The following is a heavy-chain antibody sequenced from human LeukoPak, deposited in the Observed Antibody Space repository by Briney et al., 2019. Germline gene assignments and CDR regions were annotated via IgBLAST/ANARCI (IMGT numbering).Heavy chain of an antibody. Sequence: GGSLRLSCAASGFTFSSYAMSWVRQAPGKGLEWVSAISGSGGSPYYADSVKGRFPISRDNSKTPLYLQMNSLRAEDTAVYYCAKLAGYYDSSGYLFDYWGQGTLVTVSS. CDR2: ISGSGGSP. CDR3: AKLAGYYDSSGYLFDY. D-gene: IGHD3-22*01. J-gene: IGHJ4*02. CDR1: GFTFSSYA. V-gene: IGHV3-23*01.